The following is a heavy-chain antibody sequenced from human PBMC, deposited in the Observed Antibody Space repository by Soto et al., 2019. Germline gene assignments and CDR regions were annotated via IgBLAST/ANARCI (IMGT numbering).Heavy chain of an antibody. CDR2: ISPYTGDT. J-gene: IGHJ6*02. Sequence: QVQLVQSGDEMKKPGASVRVSCKASGYIFVNYGIAWVRQAPGQGLEWMGWISPYTGDTHSASKVQGRLTMTTDTTTNTDYMDLGSLTSDDAAVYYWAMVDNYVTPTPQDVWGQGTTVTVSS. D-gene: IGHD3-16*01. CDR1: GYIFVNYG. V-gene: IGHV1-18*01. CDR3: AMVDNYVTPTPQDV.